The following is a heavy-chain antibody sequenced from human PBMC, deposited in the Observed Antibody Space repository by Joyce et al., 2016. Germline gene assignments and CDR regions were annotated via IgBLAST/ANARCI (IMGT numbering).Heavy chain of an antibody. J-gene: IGHJ4*02. CDR2: IRSKGYGGTT. D-gene: IGHD2-2*01. CDR3: TREGGYQLI. Sequence: EVHLVESGGGLVKPGRSLRLSCTASGFTFGDYAMSWFRQTPGKGLEWVGLIRSKGYGGTTEYAASVKGRFTISRDDSKSTAYLQLNRLKIEDTAVFYCTREGGYQLIWGQGALVTVSS. V-gene: IGHV3-49*05. CDR1: GFTFGDYA.